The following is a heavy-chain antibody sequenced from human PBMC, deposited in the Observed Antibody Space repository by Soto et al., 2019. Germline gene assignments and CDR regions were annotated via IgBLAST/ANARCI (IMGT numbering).Heavy chain of an antibody. CDR1: GGSISSGGYY. CDR2: IYYSGST. CDR3: ARANFYITMVRGAIDY. V-gene: IGHV4-31*03. J-gene: IGHJ4*02. D-gene: IGHD3-10*01. Sequence: SETLSLTCTVSGGSISSGGYYWSWIRQHPGKGLEWIGYIYYSGSTYYNPSLKSRVTISVDTSKNQFSLKLSSVTAADTAVYYCARANFYITMVRGAIDYWGQGTLVTVS.